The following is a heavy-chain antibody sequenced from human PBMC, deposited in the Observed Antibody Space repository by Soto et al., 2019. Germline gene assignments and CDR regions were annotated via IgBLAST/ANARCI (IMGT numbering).Heavy chain of an antibody. Sequence: EVQLLESGGGLVQPGGSLRLSCAASGFTFSSYAMSWVRQAPGKGLEWVSVISGSGGSTYYADSVKGRFTISRDNSKNTLYLQMNSLRPEDTALYYCAKGQGGQLAERAWFAPWGKGTLVTGSS. CDR2: ISGSGGST. CDR1: GFTFSSYA. V-gene: IGHV3-23*01. CDR3: AKGQGGQLAERAWFAP. J-gene: IGHJ5*02. D-gene: IGHD1-1*01.